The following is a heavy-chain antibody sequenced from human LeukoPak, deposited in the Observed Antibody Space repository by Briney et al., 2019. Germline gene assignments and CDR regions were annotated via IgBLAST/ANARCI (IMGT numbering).Heavy chain of an antibody. CDR2: IRYDGSNK. D-gene: IGHD6-19*01. Sequence: GGSLRLSCAASGFTFSNYGMHWVRQAPGKGLEWVTFIRYDGSNKYYPDSVKGRFAISRDNSKNTLYLQMNSLRAEDTAVYYCAKDYSSGGYYFDYWGQGTLVTVSS. J-gene: IGHJ4*02. CDR1: GFTFSNYG. V-gene: IGHV3-30*02. CDR3: AKDYSSGGYYFDY.